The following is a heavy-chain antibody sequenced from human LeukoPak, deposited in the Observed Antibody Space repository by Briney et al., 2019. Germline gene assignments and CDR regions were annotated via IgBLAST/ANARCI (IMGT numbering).Heavy chain of an antibody. CDR2: ISGSGGST. CDR1: GFTFSSYA. V-gene: IGHV3-23*01. D-gene: IGHD6-13*01. CDR3: AKDRIAAAFSYYFDY. J-gene: IGHJ4*02. Sequence: PGGSLRLSCAASGFTFSSYAMSWVRQAPGKGLEWVSAISGSGGSTYYADSVKGRFTISGDNSKNTLYLQMNSLRAEDTAVYYCAKDRIAAAFSYYFDYWGQGTLVTVSS.